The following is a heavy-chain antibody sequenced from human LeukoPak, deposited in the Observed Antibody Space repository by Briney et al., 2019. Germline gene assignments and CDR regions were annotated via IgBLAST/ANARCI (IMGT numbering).Heavy chain of an antibody. CDR3: ARGGLVDTAMALLFDY. CDR1: GGSIRPHY. Sequence: SSETLSLTCAVSGGSIRPHYWSWIRQAPGKGLEWIGYIYYSGSTNYNPSLKSRVTISVDTSKNQFSLKLSSVTAADTAVYYCARGGLVDTAMALLFDYWGQGTLVTVSS. CDR2: IYYSGST. J-gene: IGHJ4*02. D-gene: IGHD5-18*01. V-gene: IGHV4-59*11.